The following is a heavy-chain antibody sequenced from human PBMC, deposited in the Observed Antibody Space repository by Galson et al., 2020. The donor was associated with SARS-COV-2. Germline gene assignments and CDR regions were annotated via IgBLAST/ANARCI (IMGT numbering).Heavy chain of an antibody. D-gene: IGHD1-26*01. J-gene: IGHJ3*02. CDR3: ATGGELLWAFDI. CDR1: GGSISSYY. Sequence: SETLSLTCTVSGGSISSYYWSWIRQPPGKGLEWIGYIYYSGSTNYNPSLKSRVTISVDTSKNQFSLKLSSVTAADTAVYYCATGGELLWAFDIWGQGTMVTVSS. CDR2: IYYSGST. V-gene: IGHV4-59*01.